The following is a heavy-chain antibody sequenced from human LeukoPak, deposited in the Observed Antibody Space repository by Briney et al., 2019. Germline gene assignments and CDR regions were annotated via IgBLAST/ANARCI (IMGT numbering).Heavy chain of an antibody. Sequence: ASVKVSCKASGYTFTSYGISWVRQAPGQGLEWMGWINPNSGGTNYAQKFQGRVTMTRDTSISKAYMELSRLRSDDTAVYYCARNVLLWFGEDKFFDYWGQGTLVTVSS. V-gene: IGHV1-2*02. J-gene: IGHJ4*02. CDR1: GYTFTSYG. CDR2: INPNSGGT. CDR3: ARNVLLWFGEDKFFDY. D-gene: IGHD3-10*01.